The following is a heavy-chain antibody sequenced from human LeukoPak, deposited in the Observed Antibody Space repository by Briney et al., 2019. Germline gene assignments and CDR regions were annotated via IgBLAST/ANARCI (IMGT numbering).Heavy chain of an antibody. Sequence: QTGGSLRLSCAASGFTFSSYGIHWVRQAPGKGLEWVAVISYDGSNKYYADSVKGRFTISRDDSKNSLNLQMNSLRAEDTAVYYCARDSGYSGYSDYWGQGTLVTVSS. D-gene: IGHD5-12*01. CDR1: GFTFSSYG. V-gene: IGHV3-33*01. J-gene: IGHJ4*02. CDR3: ARDSGYSGYSDY. CDR2: ISYDGSNK.